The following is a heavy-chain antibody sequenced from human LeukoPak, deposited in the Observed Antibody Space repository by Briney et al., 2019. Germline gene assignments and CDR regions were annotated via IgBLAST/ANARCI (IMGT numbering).Heavy chain of an antibody. Sequence: PSETLSLTCTVSGGSISSYYWSWIRQPPGKGLELIGHIYYSGSTNYNPSLKNRVTISIDTSKNQFSLKLSSVTAADTAVYYCASLGYCSSITCSDYWGQGTLVTVSS. CDR1: GGSISSYY. CDR2: IYYSGST. D-gene: IGHD2-2*01. CDR3: ASLGYCSSITCSDY. V-gene: IGHV4-59*01. J-gene: IGHJ4*02.